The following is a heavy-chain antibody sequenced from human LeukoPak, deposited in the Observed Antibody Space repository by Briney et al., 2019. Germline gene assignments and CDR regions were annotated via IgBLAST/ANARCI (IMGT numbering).Heavy chain of an antibody. CDR1: GYSFTSYW. CDR2: IYPGDSDT. V-gene: IGHV5-51*01. Sequence: AESLKISCKGSGYSFTSYWIGRVGQMPGKGLEWMGIIYPGDSDTRYSPSFQGQVTISADKSISTAYLQWSSLKASDTAMYYCARTSIAVAYPDYWGQGTLVTVSS. J-gene: IGHJ4*02. CDR3: ARTSIAVAYPDY. D-gene: IGHD6-19*01.